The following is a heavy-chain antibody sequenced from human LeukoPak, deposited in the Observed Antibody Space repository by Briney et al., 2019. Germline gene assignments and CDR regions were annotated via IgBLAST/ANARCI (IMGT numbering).Heavy chain of an antibody. CDR3: AKDLGAYCGGDCYYGAFDY. D-gene: IGHD2-21*02. J-gene: IGHJ4*02. Sequence: PGGSLRLSCAASGFTFSTYGMHWVRQAPGKGLEWVTFIRYDGGNKYYADSVKGRFTISRDNSKNTLYLQMNSLRAEDTAVYYCAKDLGAYCGGDCYYGAFDYWGQGTLVTVSS. CDR1: GFTFSTYG. CDR2: IRYDGGNK. V-gene: IGHV3-30*02.